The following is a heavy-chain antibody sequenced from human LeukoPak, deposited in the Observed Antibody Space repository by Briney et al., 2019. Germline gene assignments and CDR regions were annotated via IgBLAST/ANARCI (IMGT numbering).Heavy chain of an antibody. CDR1: GSLFTSYW. V-gene: IGHV5-51*01. CDR3: ARHPHLWFGESWFGP. CDR2: IYLGDSDT. D-gene: IGHD3-10*01. Sequence: GAALETSRKGAGSLFTSYWSGGGRRLPGKGQGGRGIIYLGDSDTRYSPSFEGQVTISADKSIRTAYLQWSSLKASETAMYYCARHPHLWFGESWFGPWGQGTLVTVSS. J-gene: IGHJ5*02.